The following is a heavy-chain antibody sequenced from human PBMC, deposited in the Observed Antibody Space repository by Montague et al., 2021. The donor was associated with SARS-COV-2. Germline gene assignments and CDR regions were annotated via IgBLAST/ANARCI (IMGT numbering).Heavy chain of an antibody. CDR2: IYYSGST. Sequence: SETLSLTCTVSGASISSSSYYWGWIRQPPGKGLEWIGSIYYSGSTYYNPSLKSRVTISVDTSKNQFSLKLSSVTAADTAVYYCARHGKTRIAMIVVVIGYFAYGGQGTLVTVSS. V-gene: IGHV4-39*01. CDR1: GASISSSSYY. CDR3: ARHGKTRIAMIVVVIGYFAY. D-gene: IGHD3-22*01. J-gene: IGHJ4*02.